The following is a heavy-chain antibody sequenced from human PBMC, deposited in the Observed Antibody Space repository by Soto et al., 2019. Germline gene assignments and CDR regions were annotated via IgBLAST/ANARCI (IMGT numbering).Heavy chain of an antibody. CDR1: GYTFVNYG. D-gene: IGHD3-16*01. V-gene: IGHV1-18*01. Sequence: ASVKVSCKASGYTFVNYGIAWVRQAPGQGLEWMGWISPYTGNTHSATKVQGRLTMTTDTSTSTAYMDLGSLTSDDTAVYYCVMVDNYVTPTPQDVWGQGTTVTVSS. J-gene: IGHJ6*02. CDR2: ISPYTGNT. CDR3: VMVDNYVTPTPQDV.